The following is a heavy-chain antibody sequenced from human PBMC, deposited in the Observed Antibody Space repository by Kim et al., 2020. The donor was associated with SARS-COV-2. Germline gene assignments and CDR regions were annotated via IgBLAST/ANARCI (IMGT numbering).Heavy chain of an antibody. V-gene: IGHV4-59*08. Sequence: SETLSLTCTVSGGSISSYYWSWIRQPPGKGLEWIGYIYYSGSTNYNPSLKSRVTISVDTSKNQFSLKLSSVTAADTAVYYCARQIPTRGGSYLPRWGQGTLVTVSS. J-gene: IGHJ4*02. CDR1: GGSISSYY. D-gene: IGHD1-26*01. CDR2: IYYSGST. CDR3: ARQIPTRGGSYLPR.